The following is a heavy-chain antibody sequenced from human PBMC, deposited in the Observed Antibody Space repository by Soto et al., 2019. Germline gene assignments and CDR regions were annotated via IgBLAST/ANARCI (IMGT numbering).Heavy chain of an antibody. Sequence: EVQLVESGGGLVQPGGSLELSCAASGFTFTASAMHWVRQASGKGLEWVGRIRSEVNSFATAYAASVKGRFIISRDDSKDTAYLQMNSLRTEDTAVYYCARLSVGYDTLTGSDYWGQGILVTVSS. CDR3: ARLSVGYDTLTGSDY. J-gene: IGHJ4*02. CDR1: GFTFTASA. V-gene: IGHV3-73*02. D-gene: IGHD3-9*01. CDR2: IRSEVNSFAT.